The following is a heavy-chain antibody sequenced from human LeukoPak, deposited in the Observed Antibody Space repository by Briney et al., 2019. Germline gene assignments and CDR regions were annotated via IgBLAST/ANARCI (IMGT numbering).Heavy chain of an antibody. D-gene: IGHD3-10*01. CDR1: GASISSYF. CDR3: ACFGGSYLDY. CDR2: IYYSGST. J-gene: IGHJ4*02. Sequence: SETLSLTCTVSGASISSYFWPWIRQPPGKGLVWVGNIYYSGSTNHSASFKSRLTMSVDTSNSQGSLKLTSVTGADTAVYYCACFGGSYLDYWGQGALVSVSS. V-gene: IGHV4-59*01.